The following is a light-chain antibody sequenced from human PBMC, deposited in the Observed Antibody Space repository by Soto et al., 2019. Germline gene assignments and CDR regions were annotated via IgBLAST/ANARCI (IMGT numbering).Light chain of an antibody. CDR3: QTWGTGVV. CDR1: SGHSSYA. Sequence: QSVLTQSPSASASLGASVKLTCTLSSGHSSYAIAWHQQQPEKGPRYLMKLNSDGSHSKGDGIPDRFSGSSSGAERYLTISSRQSEDEADYYCQTWGTGVVFGGGTKLHVL. J-gene: IGLJ2*01. CDR2: LNSDGSH. V-gene: IGLV4-69*01.